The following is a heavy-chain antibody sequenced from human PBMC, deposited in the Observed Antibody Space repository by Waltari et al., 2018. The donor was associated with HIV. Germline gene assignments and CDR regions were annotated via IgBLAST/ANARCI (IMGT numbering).Heavy chain of an antibody. D-gene: IGHD1-20*01. V-gene: IGHV1-3*01. J-gene: IGHJ6*02. CDR1: GYTFTSYT. CDR2: IDAGNGNT. Sequence: QVQLVQSGTEVKKPGASVKVSCKTSGYTFTSYTLHWVRQAPGKRLGWMGWIDAGNGNTGYSQKVQGRVTITRDTSASTAYMELSSLRSEDTAVYYCARRTITGTDYYYYGMDVWGQGTTVTVSS. CDR3: ARRTITGTDYYYYGMDV.